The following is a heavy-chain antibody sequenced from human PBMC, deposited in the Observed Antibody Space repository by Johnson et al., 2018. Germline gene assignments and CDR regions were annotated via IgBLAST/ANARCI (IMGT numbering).Heavy chain of an antibody. CDR3: AKKRGGELPRGFGFDT. CDR1: GFTFDDYA. CDR2: ISWNSGSI. J-gene: IGHJ3*02. V-gene: IGHV3-9*01. D-gene: IGHD1-26*01. Sequence: EVQLVESGGGLVQPGRSLRLSCAASGFTFDDYAMHWVRQAPGKGLEWVSGISWNSGSIGYADSVKGRFTISRDNAKNSLYLQMNSLRAEDTAFYYWAKKRGGELPRGFGFDTWGQGTMVTVSS.